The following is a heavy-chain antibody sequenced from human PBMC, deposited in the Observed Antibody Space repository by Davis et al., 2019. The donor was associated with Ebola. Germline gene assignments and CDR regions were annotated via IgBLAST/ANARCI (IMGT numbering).Heavy chain of an antibody. Sequence: AASAKVSCKASAGTFSSYAISWVRQPPGHGLEWMGGIIPIFGTANYAQKFQGRVTITADESTSTAYMELSSLRSEDTAVYYCTTSITIFWDYYFDYWGQGTLVTVSS. CDR3: TTSITIFWDYYFDY. D-gene: IGHD3-9*01. CDR1: AGTFSSYA. CDR2: IIPIFGTA. V-gene: IGHV1-69*13. J-gene: IGHJ4*02.